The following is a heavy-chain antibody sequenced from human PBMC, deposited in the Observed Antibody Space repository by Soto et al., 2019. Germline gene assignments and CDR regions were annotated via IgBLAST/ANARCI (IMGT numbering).Heavy chain of an antibody. CDR3: ARRGPPSSWYFDL. CDR1: GFTFSDYG. D-gene: IGHD2-15*01. CDR2: IVSGSGSRT. V-gene: IGHV3-23*01. J-gene: IGHJ2*01. Sequence: EVQLLESEGDLVQPGGSLRLSCVASGFTFSDYGLSWVRQAPGKGLEWVSVIVSGSGSRTYYADAVKGRFTISRDNSKDTLYLKMHSLRADDTGVYYCARRGPPSSWYFDLWGRGTLVTVSS.